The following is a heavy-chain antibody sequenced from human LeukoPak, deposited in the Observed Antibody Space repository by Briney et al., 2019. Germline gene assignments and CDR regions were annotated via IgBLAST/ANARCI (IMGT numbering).Heavy chain of an antibody. CDR1: GFTFSSHA. Sequence: GGSLRLSCAASGFTFSSHAMHWVRQAPGKGLEWVAVISYDGSNKYYADSVKGRFTISRDNSKNTLYLQMNSLRAEDTAVYYCGKNRYSGSLSPFDIWGQGTMVTVSS. D-gene: IGHD1-26*01. CDR3: GKNRYSGSLSPFDI. CDR2: ISYDGSNK. V-gene: IGHV3-30-3*01. J-gene: IGHJ3*02.